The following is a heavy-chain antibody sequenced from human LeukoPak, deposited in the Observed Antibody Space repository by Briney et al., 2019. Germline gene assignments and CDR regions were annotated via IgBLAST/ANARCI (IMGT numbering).Heavy chain of an antibody. V-gene: IGHV3-53*01. CDR2: IYTGGDT. J-gene: IGHJ4*02. Sequence: PGGSLRLSRAASGFTVSTNYMSWVREAPGKGLEWVSVIYTGGDTFYADSVKGRFTISRDNSKNTLYLQMNSLRTEDTAMYYCARGYCSGGRCYSGVLDYWGQGTLVTVSS. CDR1: GFTVSTNY. D-gene: IGHD2-15*01. CDR3: ARGYCSGGRCYSGVLDY.